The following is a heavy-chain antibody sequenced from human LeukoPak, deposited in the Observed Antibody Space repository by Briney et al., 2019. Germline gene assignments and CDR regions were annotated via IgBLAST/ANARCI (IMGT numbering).Heavy chain of an antibody. D-gene: IGHD1-26*01. J-gene: IGHJ4*02. V-gene: IGHV1-24*01. CDR2: FDPEDGET. CDR1: GYTLTELS. CDR3: ATESPSGSYCDLNY. Sequence: ASVKVSCKVSGYTLTELSMHWVRQAPGKGLEWMGGFDPEDGETIYAQKFQGRVTMTEDTSTDTAYMELSSLRSEDTAIYYCATESPSGSYCDLNYWGQGTLVTVSS.